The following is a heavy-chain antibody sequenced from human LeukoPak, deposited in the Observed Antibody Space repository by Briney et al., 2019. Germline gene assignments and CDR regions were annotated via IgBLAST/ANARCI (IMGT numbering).Heavy chain of an antibody. D-gene: IGHD3-3*01. Sequence: GGSLRLSCAASGFTFSSYWMSWVRQAPGKGLEWVANIKQDGSEKYYVDSVKGRFTISRDNAKNSLYLQMNSLRAEDTAVYYCARDALYDFWSGYYNTNWFDPWGQGTLVTVSS. J-gene: IGHJ5*02. V-gene: IGHV3-7*01. CDR3: ARDALYDFWSGYYNTNWFDP. CDR2: IKQDGSEK. CDR1: GFTFSSYW.